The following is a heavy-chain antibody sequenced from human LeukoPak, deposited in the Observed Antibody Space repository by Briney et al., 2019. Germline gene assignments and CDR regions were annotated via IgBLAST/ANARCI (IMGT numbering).Heavy chain of an antibody. J-gene: IGHJ4*02. CDR2: ISGDGATT. V-gene: IGHV3-23*01. CDR3: AKDRPGEAWFDY. Sequence: GGSLRLSCAASGFPFSSYAMTWVRQAPGKGLEWVSSISGDGATTYHADSVKGRFAISRDNSKNMVYLQMNSLRAEDTAVYYCAKDRPGEAWFDYWGQGTLVTVSS. D-gene: IGHD7-27*01. CDR1: GFPFSSYA.